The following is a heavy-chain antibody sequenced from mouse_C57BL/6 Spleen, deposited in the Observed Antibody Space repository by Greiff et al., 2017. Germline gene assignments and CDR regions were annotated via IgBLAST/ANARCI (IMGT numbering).Heavy chain of an antibody. J-gene: IGHJ4*01. CDR2: FHPYNDDT. CDR3: AIWLLRDYYAMDY. CDR1: GFTFTTYP. Sequence: QVQLLQSGAELVKPGASVKMSCKASGFTFTTYPIEWMKQNHGKSLEWIGNFHPYNDDTKYNEKFKGKATLTVEKSSSTVYLELSRLTSDDSAVYYCAIWLLRDYYAMDYWGQGTSVTVSS. D-gene: IGHD2-3*01. V-gene: IGHV1-47*01.